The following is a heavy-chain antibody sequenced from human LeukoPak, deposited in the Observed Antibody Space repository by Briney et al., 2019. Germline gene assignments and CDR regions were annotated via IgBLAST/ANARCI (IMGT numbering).Heavy chain of an antibody. V-gene: IGHV3-30-3*01. D-gene: IGHD1-26*01. CDR1: GFTFSSYA. CDR3: ARAIVFTSSFDY. J-gene: IGHJ4*02. Sequence: GRSLRLSCAASGFTFSSYAMHWVRQAPGKGLEWVAVISYDGSNKYYADSVKGRFTISRDNSKNTLYLQMNSLRAEDTAVYYCARAIVFTSSFDYWGQGNLVTVSS. CDR2: ISYDGSNK.